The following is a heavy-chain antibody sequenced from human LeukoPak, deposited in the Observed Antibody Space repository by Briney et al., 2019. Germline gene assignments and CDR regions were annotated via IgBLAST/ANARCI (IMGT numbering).Heavy chain of an antibody. CDR2: IYSGGST. Sequence: GGSLRLSCEASGVTFSNYWMHWVRHAPGKGPVWVSVIYSGGSTYYADSVKGRFTISRDNSKNTLYLQMNSLRAEDTAVYYCARASVVPAEDYWGQGTLVTVSS. CDR3: ARASVVPAEDY. V-gene: IGHV3-53*01. D-gene: IGHD2-2*01. J-gene: IGHJ4*02. CDR1: GVTFSNYW.